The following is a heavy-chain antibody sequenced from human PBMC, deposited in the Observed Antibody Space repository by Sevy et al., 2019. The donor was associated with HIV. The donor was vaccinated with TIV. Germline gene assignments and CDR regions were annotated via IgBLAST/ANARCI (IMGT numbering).Heavy chain of an antibody. CDR3: ARVPRYDEPYYFDY. CDR1: GFIVTSHY. CDR2: IYTGGGT. D-gene: IGHD3-3*01. V-gene: IGHV3-53*01. J-gene: IGHJ4*02. Sequence: GGSLRLSGPASGFIVTSHYMAWVRQAPGKGLEWVSSIYTGGGTYYADSVKGRFTISRDNSKNTLYLQMNSLSAEDTAFYYCARVPRYDEPYYFDYWGQGALVTVSS.